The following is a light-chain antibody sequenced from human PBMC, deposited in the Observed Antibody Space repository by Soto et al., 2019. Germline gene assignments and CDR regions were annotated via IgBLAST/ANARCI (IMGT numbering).Light chain of an antibody. CDR1: QDISNY. J-gene: IGKJ5*01. V-gene: IGKV1-33*01. CDR3: QQYDNLPIT. CDR2: DAS. Sequence: DIQMTQSPSSLSASVGDRVTITCQARQDISNYLNWYKQKPGKAPKLLIYDASNLETGVPSRFSGSGSGTDFTFTISSLQPEDIATYYCQQYDNLPITFGQGTRLEIK.